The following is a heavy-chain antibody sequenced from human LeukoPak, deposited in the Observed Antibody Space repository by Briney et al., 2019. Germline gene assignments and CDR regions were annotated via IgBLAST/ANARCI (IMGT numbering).Heavy chain of an antibody. J-gene: IGHJ4*02. CDR3: TKGLGVVIDFLLFDS. D-gene: IGHD3-3*01. CDR2: SSGDIT. CDR1: GFTFSTYD. V-gene: IGHV3-23*01. Sequence: GGSLRLSCAASGFTFSTYDISWVRQAPGQGLEWVSTSSGDITYYADSVKGRFTISRDNSKNTVDLQMNSLRAEDTALYYCTKGLGVVIDFLLFDSWGQGTLVTVSS.